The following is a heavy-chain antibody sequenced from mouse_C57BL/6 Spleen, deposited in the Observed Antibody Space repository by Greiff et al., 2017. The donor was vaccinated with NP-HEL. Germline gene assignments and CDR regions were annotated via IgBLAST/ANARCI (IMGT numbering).Heavy chain of an antibody. J-gene: IGHJ1*03. CDR1: GYTFPSYW. Sequence: QVQLQQPGAELVKPGASVKLSCKASGYTFPSYWMHWVKQRPGRGLEWIGRIDPNSGGTKYNEKFKSKATLTVDKPSSTAYMQLSSLTSEDSAVYYCARPSYGSSPYWYFDVWGTGTTVTVSS. CDR2: IDPNSGGT. D-gene: IGHD1-1*01. V-gene: IGHV1-72*01. CDR3: ARPSYGSSPYWYFDV.